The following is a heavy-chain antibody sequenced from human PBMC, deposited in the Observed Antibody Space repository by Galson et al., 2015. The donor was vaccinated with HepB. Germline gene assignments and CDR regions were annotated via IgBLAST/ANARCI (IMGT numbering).Heavy chain of an antibody. CDR3: ARDQGGSGSPRGDAFDI. J-gene: IGHJ3*02. Sequence: SVKVSCKASGYTFTSYGISWVRQAPGQGLEWMGWISAYNGNTNYAQKLQGRVTMTTDTSTSTAYMELRSLRSDDTAVYYCARDQGGSGSPRGDAFDIWGQGTMVTVSS. CDR2: ISAYNGNT. D-gene: IGHD1-26*01. V-gene: IGHV1-18*01. CDR1: GYTFTSYG.